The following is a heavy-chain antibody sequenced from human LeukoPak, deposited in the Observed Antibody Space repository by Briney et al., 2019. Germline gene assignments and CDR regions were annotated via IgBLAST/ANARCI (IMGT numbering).Heavy chain of an antibody. CDR2: INPNSGGT. CDR1: GYTFTGYY. CDR3: ARDIRSYRAVKGY. D-gene: IGHD3-16*01. V-gene: IGHV1-2*02. Sequence: GASVKVSCKASGYTFTGYYMHWVRQAPGQGLEWMGWINPNSGGTNYAQKFQGRVTMTRDTSISTAYMELSRLRSDDTAVYYCARDIRSYRAVKGYWGQGTLVTVSS. J-gene: IGHJ4*02.